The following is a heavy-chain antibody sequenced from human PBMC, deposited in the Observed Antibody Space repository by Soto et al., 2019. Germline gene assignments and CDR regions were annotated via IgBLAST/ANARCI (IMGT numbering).Heavy chain of an antibody. V-gene: IGHV3-72*01. CDR2: SRDKPQVYRT. D-gene: IGHD3-22*01. J-gene: IGHJ4*02. CDR3: VRATYFSDSSGYTRCLDY. CDR1: VFTLSDHY. Sequence: WGSRRLSCSVCVFTLSDHYIEWFRQAPGNCLEWGGRSRDKPQVYRTAYAASVKGRFTTSRDESKNSAYLQMNSLKTEDTAVYYCVRATYFSDSSGYTRCLDYWGQGTLVTVSS.